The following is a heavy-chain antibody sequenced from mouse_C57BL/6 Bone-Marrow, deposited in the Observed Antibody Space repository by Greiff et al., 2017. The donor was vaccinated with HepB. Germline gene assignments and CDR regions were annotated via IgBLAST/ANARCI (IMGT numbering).Heavy chain of an antibody. J-gene: IGHJ4*01. CDR1: GYTFTTYP. CDR3: ARLNYYGSSYAMDY. D-gene: IGHD1-1*01. CDR2: FHPYNDDT. Sequence: VMLVESGAELVKPGASVKMSCKASGYTFTTYPIEWMKQNHGKSLEWIGNFHPYNDDTKYNEKFKGKATLTVEKSSSTVYLELSRLTSDDSAVYYCARLNYYGSSYAMDYWGQGTSVTVSS. V-gene: IGHV1-47*01.